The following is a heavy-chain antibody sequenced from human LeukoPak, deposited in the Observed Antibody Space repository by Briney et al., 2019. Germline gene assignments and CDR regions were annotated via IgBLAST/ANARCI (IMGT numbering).Heavy chain of an antibody. CDR2: FDPEDGET. D-gene: IGHD6-6*01. CDR1: GGTLSSYA. CDR3: ATGAWQLRRPWFDP. Sequence: GASVKVSCKASGGTLSSYAISWVRQAPGQGLEWMGGFDPEDGETIYAQKFQGRVTMTEDTSTDTAYMELSSLRSEDTAVYYCATGAWQLRRPWFDPWGQGTLVTVSP. J-gene: IGHJ5*02. V-gene: IGHV1-24*01.